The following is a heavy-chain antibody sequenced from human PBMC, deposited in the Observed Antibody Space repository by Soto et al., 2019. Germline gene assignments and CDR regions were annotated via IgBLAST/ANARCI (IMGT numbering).Heavy chain of an antibody. CDR1: GYTFTTFG. CDR2: ISTDKGHI. Sequence: QVQLVQSGPEVKNPGASVKVSCRTSGYTFTTFGITWVRQAPGQGLEWMGWISTDKGHINYAQKFQGRVTMTTDTSTSTAYMELKSLRSDDTAIYYCATRSPAFDYWGQGTLVTVST. V-gene: IGHV1-18*01. CDR3: ATRSPAFDY. J-gene: IGHJ4*02.